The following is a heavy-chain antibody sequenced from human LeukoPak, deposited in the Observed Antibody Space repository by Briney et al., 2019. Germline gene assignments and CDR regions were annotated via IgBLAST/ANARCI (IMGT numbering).Heavy chain of an antibody. CDR3: ARERVGATGYFDY. D-gene: IGHD1-26*01. CDR2: ISSSGSTI. CDR1: GFTFSDYY. Sequence: GGTLRLSCAASGFTFSDYYMSWLRQAPGKGLEWVSYISSSGSTIYYADSVKGRFTISRDNAKNSLYLQMNSLRAEDTAVYYCARERVGATGYFDYWGQGTLVTVSS. V-gene: IGHV3-11*01. J-gene: IGHJ4*02.